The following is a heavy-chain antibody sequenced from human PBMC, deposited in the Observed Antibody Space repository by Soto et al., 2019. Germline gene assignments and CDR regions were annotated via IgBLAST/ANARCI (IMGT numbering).Heavy chain of an antibody. D-gene: IGHD3-10*01. Sequence: EVQLVESGGGLVQPGGSLKLSCAASGFTFSGSAMHWVRQASGKGLEWVGRIRSKANSYATAYAASVKGTFTISRDDSKNTAYLQMNSLKTEDTAVYYCAGALWIGDGGMDVWGQGTTVTVSS. CDR1: GFTFSGSA. J-gene: IGHJ6*02. V-gene: IGHV3-73*02. CDR3: AGALWIGDGGMDV. CDR2: IRSKANSYAT.